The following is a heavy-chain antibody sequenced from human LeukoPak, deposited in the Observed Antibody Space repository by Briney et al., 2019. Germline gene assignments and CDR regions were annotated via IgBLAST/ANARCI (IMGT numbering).Heavy chain of an antibody. CDR1: EFTFSRYA. CDR3: ARAIKAVAGTFHRDYYFDY. CDR2: ISGSGGST. Sequence: GGSLRLSCTASEFTFSRYAMSWVRQAPGKGLEWVSAISGSGGSTYYADSVKGRFTISRDNSKNTLYLQMNSLRAEDTAVYYCARAIKAVAGTFHRDYYFDYWGQGTLVTVSS. V-gene: IGHV3-23*01. J-gene: IGHJ4*02. D-gene: IGHD6-19*01.